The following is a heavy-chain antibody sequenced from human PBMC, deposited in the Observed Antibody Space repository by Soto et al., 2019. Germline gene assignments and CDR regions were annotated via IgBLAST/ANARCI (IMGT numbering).Heavy chain of an antibody. CDR3: ARGPASISVRGPYYYQYYVMDV. D-gene: IGHD3-10*02. CDR1: GGSFSGYY. J-gene: IGHJ6*02. V-gene: IGHV4-34*01. Sequence: PPETLSLTCAVYGGSFSGYYWSWIRQPPGKGLEWIGEINHSGSTNYNPSLKSRVTISVGTSENQFSLQLSSVTAADTAGYYCARGPASISVRGPYYYQYYVMDVWGQGTTVIGS. CDR2: INHSGST.